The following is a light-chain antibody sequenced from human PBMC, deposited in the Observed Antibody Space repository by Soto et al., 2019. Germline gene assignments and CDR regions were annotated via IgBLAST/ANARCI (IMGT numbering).Light chain of an antibody. Sequence: QSALTQPASVSGSPGQSIAISCTGTRSDVGMYNYVSWYQQHPGKVPKLIIYEVTNRPSGVSNRFSGSKSGNTASLSISGLQAEDEADYYCTSYTNISTRVFGTGTK. J-gene: IGLJ1*01. CDR3: TSYTNISTRV. CDR1: RSDVGMYNY. CDR2: EVT. V-gene: IGLV2-14*01.